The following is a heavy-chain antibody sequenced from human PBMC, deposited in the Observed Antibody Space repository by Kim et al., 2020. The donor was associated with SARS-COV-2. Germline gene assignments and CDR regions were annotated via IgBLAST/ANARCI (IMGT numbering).Heavy chain of an antibody. J-gene: IGHJ4*02. Sequence: KYYANSVKGRFTISRDNTTNTLYLQMNSLRAEDTAVYYCARGGPSSGTDYWGQGTLVTVSS. CDR3: ARGGPSSGTDY. CDR2: K. D-gene: IGHD6-19*01. V-gene: IGHV3-33*01.